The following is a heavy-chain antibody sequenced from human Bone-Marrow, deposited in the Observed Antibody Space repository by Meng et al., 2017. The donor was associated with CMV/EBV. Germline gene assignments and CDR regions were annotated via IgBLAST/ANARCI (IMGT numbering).Heavy chain of an antibody. J-gene: IGHJ1*01. CDR1: GFSFRSFA. D-gene: IGHD2-2*01. Sequence: GESLKISCAASGFSFRSFAMHWGRQTPGKGLEWVAVISYDGRSQSYPDSVRGRFTISRDNSKNTLYLQMNSLRAEDTAVYYCAKTGSYCSSTSCPPPPLGYFQHWGQGPLVTVSS. CDR2: ISYDGRSQ. CDR3: AKTGSYCSSTSCPPPPLGYFQH. V-gene: IGHV3-30-3*02.